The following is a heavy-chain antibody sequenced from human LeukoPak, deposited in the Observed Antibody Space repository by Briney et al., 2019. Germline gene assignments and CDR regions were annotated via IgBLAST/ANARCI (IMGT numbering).Heavy chain of an antibody. J-gene: IGHJ6*03. Sequence: GGSLRLSCAASGFTFSNYAMSWVRQAPGKGLEWVSAISGSASSVSSTYHADSVQGRFTISRDNSKNTLYLQMNSLRAEDTAVYYCARADSSGYYYTYYYYMDVWGKGTTVTVSS. CDR2: ISGSASSVSST. CDR3: ARADSSGYYYTYYYYMDV. CDR1: GFTFSNYA. D-gene: IGHD3-22*01. V-gene: IGHV3-23*01.